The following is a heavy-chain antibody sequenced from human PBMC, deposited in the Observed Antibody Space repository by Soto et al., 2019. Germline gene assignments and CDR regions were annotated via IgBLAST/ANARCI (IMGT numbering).Heavy chain of an antibody. D-gene: IGHD1-26*01. V-gene: IGHV3-23*01. CDR1: GFIFENFG. CDR3: AKNQGVELVPLATVDWFDP. Sequence: EVVLLESGGGLVQPGGSLRLSCAASGFIFENFGMSWVRQAPGKGLEWISSISGSGFKKYYADSVKGRFTISRDNSKSTVYLELNNLSAEDTAVYHCAKNQGVELVPLATVDWFDPWGQGSVDTVSS. CDR2: ISGSGFKK. J-gene: IGHJ5*02.